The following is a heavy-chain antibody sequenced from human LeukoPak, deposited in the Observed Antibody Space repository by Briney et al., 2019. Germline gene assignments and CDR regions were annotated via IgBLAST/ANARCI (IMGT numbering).Heavy chain of an antibody. D-gene: IGHD3-10*01. V-gene: IGHV3-30-3*02. CDR3: AKMLTGPRTFDY. CDR2: ISYDGSNK. J-gene: IGHJ4*02. CDR1: GFTFSSYA. Sequence: GGSLRLSCAASGFTFSSYAMHWVRQAPGKGLEWVAVISYDGSNKYYADSVKGRFTISRDNSKNTLYLQMNSLRAEDTAVYYCAKMLTGPRTFDYWGQGTLVTVSS.